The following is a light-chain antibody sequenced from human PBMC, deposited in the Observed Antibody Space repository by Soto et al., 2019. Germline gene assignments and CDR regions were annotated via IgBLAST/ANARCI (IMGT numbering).Light chain of an antibody. Sequence: DVVLTQTPLSSPVTLGQPASISCRSSQSLLHRDGRTYLSWLQQRPGQPPRLLIHQVSNRLSGVPDRFSGSGAGTDFTLKITRVEAGDVGVYYCMQASQFPPYTFGQGTKLEIE. J-gene: IGKJ2*01. CDR2: QVS. V-gene: IGKV2-24*01. CDR1: QSLLHRDGRTY. CDR3: MQASQFPPYT.